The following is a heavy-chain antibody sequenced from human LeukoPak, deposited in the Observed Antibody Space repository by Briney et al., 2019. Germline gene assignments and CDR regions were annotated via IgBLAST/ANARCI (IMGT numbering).Heavy chain of an antibody. CDR2: ISSSSSYK. CDR3: ARRWGSHDAFDI. CDR1: GFIFSSYS. J-gene: IGHJ3*02. V-gene: IGHV3-21*01. Sequence: PGGSPRLSCAASGFIFSSYSMNWVRQAPGKGLEWVSSISSSSSYKYYADSVKGRFTISRDNAKNSLYLQMNSLRAEDTAVYYCARRWGSHDAFDIWGQGTMVTVSS. D-gene: IGHD7-27*01.